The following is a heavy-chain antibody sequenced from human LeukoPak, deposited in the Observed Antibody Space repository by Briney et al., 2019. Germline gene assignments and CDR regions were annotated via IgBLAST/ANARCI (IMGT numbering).Heavy chain of an antibody. CDR3: ARASTSCYSDLCNWFDP. CDR2: ISAYNGNT. J-gene: IGHJ5*02. D-gene: IGHD2-2*01. V-gene: IGHV1-18*01. Sequence: GASVRVSCKASGYTFTSYGIRSVRQAPGQGLEWMGWISAYNGNTNYAQKLQGRVTMTTDTSTSTAYMELRSLRSDDTAVYYCARASTSCYSDLCNWFDPWGQGTLVTVSS. CDR1: GYTFTSYG.